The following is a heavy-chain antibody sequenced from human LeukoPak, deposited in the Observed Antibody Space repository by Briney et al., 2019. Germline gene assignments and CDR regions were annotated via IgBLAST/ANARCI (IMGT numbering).Heavy chain of an antibody. V-gene: IGHV4-4*02. CDR3: ANLGYCCVERCYSVA. Sequence: SETLSLTCAVSGGPISSRHWWTWIRPPPGQGLQWIWEIYETGSTHYNPSLESRVTLSLDWPRNQFSLTLASVTAADTAVYYCANLGYCCVERCYSVAWGQGTLVTVSS. CDR1: GGPISSRHW. J-gene: IGHJ5*02. D-gene: IGHD2-15*01. CDR2: IYETGST.